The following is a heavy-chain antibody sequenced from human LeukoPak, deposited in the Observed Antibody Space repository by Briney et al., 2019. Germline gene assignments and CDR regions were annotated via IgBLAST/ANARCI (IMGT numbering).Heavy chain of an antibody. Sequence: VASVKVSCKASGYTFTDYYMHWVRQAPGQGLEWMGWINSNSGGTNYAQKFQGRVTMTRDTSISTAYMELSSLRSDDTAVYYCASEAARTFDYWGQGTLVTVSS. J-gene: IGHJ4*02. D-gene: IGHD6-6*01. V-gene: IGHV1-2*02. CDR3: ASEAARTFDY. CDR2: INSNSGGT. CDR1: GYTFTDYY.